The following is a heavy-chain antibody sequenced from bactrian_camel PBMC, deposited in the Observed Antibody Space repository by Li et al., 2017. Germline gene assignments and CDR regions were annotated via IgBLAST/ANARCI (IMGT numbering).Heavy chain of an antibody. CDR1: EYTASTNC. CDR3: AADLGWCGSRPLQREFRN. Sequence: HVQLVESGGGSVQAGGSLKLSCEFSEYTASTNCMTWFRQVPGKEREGVAAIAPATGTTFYSDSVKGRFTISHVNANNTLHLQMNSLKAEDTAVYYCAADLGWCGSRPLQREFRNWGQGTQVTVS. CDR2: IAPATGTT. J-gene: IGHJ4*01. V-gene: IGHV3S1*01. D-gene: IGHD2*01.